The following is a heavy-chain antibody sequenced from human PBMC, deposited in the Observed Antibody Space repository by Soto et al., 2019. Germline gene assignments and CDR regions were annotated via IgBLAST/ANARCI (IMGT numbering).Heavy chain of an antibody. CDR1: GFPFSSCA. V-gene: IGHV3-23*01. D-gene: IGHD3-10*01. Sequence: GGSLRLSCVASGFPFSSCATSWLLRVPGMGTEWFCGVIASGGSTYYEDSVKGHFTISRDNSKNTVYVKMNSLRAEDTAIYYCAKGSYNAMGIYYSNLDYWGQGTVVTASS. J-gene: IGHJ4*02. CDR3: AKGSYNAMGIYYSNLDY. CDR2: VIASGGST.